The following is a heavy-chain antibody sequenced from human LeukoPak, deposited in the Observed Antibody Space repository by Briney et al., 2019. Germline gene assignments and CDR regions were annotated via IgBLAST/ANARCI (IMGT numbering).Heavy chain of an antibody. CDR1: GDSISRDY. J-gene: IGHJ5*02. V-gene: IGHV4-59*01. CDR3: ARGSLGDYGNWFDL. D-gene: IGHD4-17*01. CDR2: MYYSGST. Sequence: SETLSLTCSVFGDSISRDYWSWIRQPPGKGLEWIGYMYYSGSTNFNPSLKTRVTISVDTSKNHFSPKMSSVTAVDTAVYYCARGSLGDYGNWFDLWGQGTLVTVSS.